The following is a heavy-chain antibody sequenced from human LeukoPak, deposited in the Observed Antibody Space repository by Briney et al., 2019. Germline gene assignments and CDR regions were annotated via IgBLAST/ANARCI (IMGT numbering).Heavy chain of an antibody. CDR3: ARTAYSSSWYVYNWFDP. D-gene: IGHD6-13*01. J-gene: IGHJ5*02. V-gene: IGHV4-34*01. CDR2: INHSGST. Sequence: SETLSLTCAVYGGSFSGYYWSWIRQPPGKGLEWIGEINHSGSTNYNPSLKSRVTISVDTSKNQFSLKLSSVTAADTAVYYCARTAYSSSWYVYNWFDPWGQGTLVTVSS. CDR1: GGSFSGYY.